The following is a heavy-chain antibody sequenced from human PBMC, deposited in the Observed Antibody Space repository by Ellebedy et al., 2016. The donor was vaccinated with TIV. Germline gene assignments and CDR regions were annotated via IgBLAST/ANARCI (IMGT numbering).Heavy chain of an antibody. CDR2: IYLSGST. D-gene: IGHD3-10*01. V-gene: IGHV4-38-2*02. CDR3: ARTGSGYYNFDI. CDR1: GYSISSNSY. J-gene: IGHJ3*02. Sequence: MPSETLSLTCTVSGYSISSNSYWGWIRQSPGKGLEWIGSIYLSGSTYYNPSLKSRVTISIDMSKNQFSLKLSSVTAADTAVYYCARTGSGYYNFDIWGQGTMVTVSS.